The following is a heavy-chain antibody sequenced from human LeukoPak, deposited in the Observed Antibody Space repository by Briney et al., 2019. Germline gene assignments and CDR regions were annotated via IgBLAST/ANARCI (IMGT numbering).Heavy chain of an antibody. D-gene: IGHD2-15*01. J-gene: IGHJ5*02. CDR3: AAMGVVVVPSRGVYWLDP. Sequence: PSETLSLTCGVYNGSFNGYYWSWIRQPPGKGLEWIGETNQSGNTNHNPSLGSRVTMSLDTSKNQFSLRLNSMTAADTAIYFCAAMGVVVVPSRGVYWLDPWGQGTPVIVSS. CDR1: NGSFNGYY. CDR2: TNQSGNT. V-gene: IGHV4-34*01.